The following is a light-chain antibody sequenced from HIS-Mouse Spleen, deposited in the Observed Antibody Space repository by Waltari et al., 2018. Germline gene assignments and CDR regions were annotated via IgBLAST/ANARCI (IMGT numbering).Light chain of an antibody. V-gene: IGLV2-14*03. J-gene: IGLJ2*01. CDR2: DVS. Sequence: QSALTQPASVSGSPGQSNTLPCTGTSSDFGGYNYVSWYQQHPGKAPKLMIYDVSNRPSGVSNRFSGSKSGNTASLTISGLQAEDEADYYCSSYTSSSFNVVFGGGTKLTVL. CDR3: SSYTSSSFNVV. CDR1: SSDFGGYNY.